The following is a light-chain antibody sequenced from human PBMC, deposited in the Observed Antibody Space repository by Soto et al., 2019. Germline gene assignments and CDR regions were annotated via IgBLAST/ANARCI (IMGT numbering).Light chain of an antibody. CDR3: QQSYSTPLT. J-gene: IGKJ4*01. Sequence: DIQITQSPSSLSASXGGRVTITXXASQSISSYLNWYQQKPGKAPKLLIYAASSLQSGVPSRFSGSGSGTDFTLTISSLQPEDFATYYCQQSYSTPLTFGGGTKVDI. CDR1: QSISSY. CDR2: AAS. V-gene: IGKV1-39*01.